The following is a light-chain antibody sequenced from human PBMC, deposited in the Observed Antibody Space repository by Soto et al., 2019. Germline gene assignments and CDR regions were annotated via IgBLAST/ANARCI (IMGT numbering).Light chain of an antibody. CDR2: GTS. Sequence: EIVMTQSPATLSVSPGARATLSCRASQSVSTKLAWYKQKPGQAPRLLIYGTSSRATGIPDRFSGSGSGTDFTLTISRLEPEDFAVFYCQQYGSSITIGQGTRLEI. V-gene: IGKV3-20*01. CDR3: QQYGSSIT. J-gene: IGKJ5*01. CDR1: QSVSTK.